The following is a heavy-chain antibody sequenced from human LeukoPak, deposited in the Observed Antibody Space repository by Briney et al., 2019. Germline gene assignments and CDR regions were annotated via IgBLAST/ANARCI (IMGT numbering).Heavy chain of an antibody. CDR3: ARDPDSSNWFDP. Sequence: SETLSLTCAVYGGSFSGYYWSWIRQPPGKGLEWIGEINHSGSTNYNPSLKSRVTISVDTSKNQFSLKLSSVTAADTAVYYCARDPDSSNWFDPWGQETLVTVSS. V-gene: IGHV4-34*01. D-gene: IGHD2/OR15-2a*01. CDR2: INHSGST. J-gene: IGHJ5*02. CDR1: GGSFSGYY.